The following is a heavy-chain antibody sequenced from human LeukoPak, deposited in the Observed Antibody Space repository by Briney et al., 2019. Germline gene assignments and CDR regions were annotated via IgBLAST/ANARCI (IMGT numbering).Heavy chain of an antibody. CDR1: GFTFSSYA. CDR3: ASSWGALTSLFY. D-gene: IGHD3-16*01. Sequence: GGSLRLSCAASGFTFSSYAMHWVRQAPGKGLEWAAVISYDGSNKYYADSVKGRFTISRDNSKNTLYLQMNSLRAEDTAVYYCASSWGALTSLFYWGQGTLVTVSS. J-gene: IGHJ4*02. CDR2: ISYDGSNK. V-gene: IGHV3-30-3*01.